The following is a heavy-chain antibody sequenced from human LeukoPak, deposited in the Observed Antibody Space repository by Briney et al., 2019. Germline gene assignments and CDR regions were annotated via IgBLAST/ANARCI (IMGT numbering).Heavy chain of an antibody. CDR1: GYTFTGYY. CDR3: ARANYGSGSYPMDV. Sequence: GASVKVSCKASGYTFTGYYMHWVRQAPGQGLEWMGWINPNSGGTNYAQKFQGRVTMTRDTSISTAYMELSRLRSDDTAAYYCARANYGSGSYPMDVWGQGTTVTVSS. V-gene: IGHV1-2*02. CDR2: INPNSGGT. D-gene: IGHD3-10*01. J-gene: IGHJ6*02.